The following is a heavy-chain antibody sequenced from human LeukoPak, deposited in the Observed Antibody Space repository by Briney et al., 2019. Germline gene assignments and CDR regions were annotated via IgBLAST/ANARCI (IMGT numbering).Heavy chain of an antibody. CDR2: IIPIFGTA. V-gene: IGHV1-69*13. CDR1: GGTFISYA. CDR3: ARTRGPAAISMSWFDP. Sequence: ASVKVSCKASGGTFISYAISWVRQAPGQGLEWMGGIIPIFGTANYAQKFQGRVTITADESTSTAYMELSSLRSDDTAVYYCARTRGPAAISMSWFDPWGQGTLVTVSS. J-gene: IGHJ5*02. D-gene: IGHD2-2*01.